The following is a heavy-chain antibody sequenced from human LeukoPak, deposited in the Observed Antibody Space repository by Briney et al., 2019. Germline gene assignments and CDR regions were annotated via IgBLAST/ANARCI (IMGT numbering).Heavy chain of an antibody. V-gene: IGHV3-23*01. D-gene: IGHD4-17*01. CDR3: ARNAYGAQTPSDV. CDR1: GFTFRGYA. J-gene: IGHJ6*02. CDR2: ISASGYGDGA. Sequence: GGSLRLSCVASGFTFRGYAMGWVRQAPGKGLEWVSSISASGYGDGAYYADSVKGRFTISRDNAKNSLYLQMNSLRAEDTAVYYCARNAYGAQTPSDVWGQGTTVTVSS.